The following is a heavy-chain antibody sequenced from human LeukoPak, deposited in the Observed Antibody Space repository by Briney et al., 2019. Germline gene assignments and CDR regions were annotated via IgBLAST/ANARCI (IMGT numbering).Heavy chain of an antibody. CDR2: ISYDGSNK. V-gene: IGHV3-30*04. D-gene: IGHD2-2*01. J-gene: IGHJ4*02. Sequence: PGGSLRLSCAASGFTFSSYAMHWVRQAAGKGLEWVAVISYDGSNKYYADSVKGRFTISRDNSKNTLYLQINSLRAEDTAVYYCARLFRVVVPAANTHFDYWGQGTLVTVSS. CDR1: GFTFSSYA. CDR3: ARLFRVVVPAANTHFDY.